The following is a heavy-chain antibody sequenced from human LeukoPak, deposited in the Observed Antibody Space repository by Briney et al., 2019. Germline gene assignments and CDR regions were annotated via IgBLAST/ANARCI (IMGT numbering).Heavy chain of an antibody. CDR2: ISSSSSYI. CDR3: ARADCSSTSCYRFGGDFDY. D-gene: IGHD2-2*02. J-gene: IGHJ4*02. V-gene: IGHV3-21*01. CDR1: GFTFSSYE. Sequence: GGSLRLSCAASGFTFSSYEMNWVRQAPGKGLEWVSSISSSSSYIYYADSVKGRFTISRDNAKNSLYLQMNSLRAEGTAVYYCARADCSSTSCYRFGGDFDYWGQGTLVTVSS.